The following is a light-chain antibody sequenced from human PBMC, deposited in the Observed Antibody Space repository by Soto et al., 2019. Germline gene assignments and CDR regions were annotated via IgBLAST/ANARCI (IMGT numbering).Light chain of an antibody. V-gene: IGKV3-11*01. J-gene: IGKJ2*01. CDR3: QQHSTWPGA. CDR1: QSVSSY. Sequence: EVVLTQSPATLSLSPGEGATLSCRASQSVSSYLAWYQQKPGQAPRLLIYGASNRATGIPARFSGSGSGTEFTLTISSLESEDFAVYYCQQHSTWPGAFGQGTKLEIK. CDR2: GAS.